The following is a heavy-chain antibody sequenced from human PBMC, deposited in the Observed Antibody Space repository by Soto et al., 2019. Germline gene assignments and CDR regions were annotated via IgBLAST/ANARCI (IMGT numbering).Heavy chain of an antibody. D-gene: IGHD3-10*01. Sequence: QVQLVQSGAEVKKPGASVKVSCKTSGYTFTSHGISWVRQAPGQGLEWMGWISPYNGDTNYAQKIQGKVSVTTDSHTGTANMELTSLRSDVTAVYYCTRMVQGSTVGSYYYIAGCGEGTTDTDSS. J-gene: IGHJ6*03. CDR3: TRMVQGSTVGSYYYIAG. CDR1: GYTFTSHG. CDR2: ISPYNGDT. V-gene: IGHV1-18*01.